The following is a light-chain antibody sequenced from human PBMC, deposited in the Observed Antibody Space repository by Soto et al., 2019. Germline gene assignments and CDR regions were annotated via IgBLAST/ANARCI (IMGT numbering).Light chain of an antibody. CDR1: SSDIGAYNF. Sequence: QSVLTQPPSASGSPGQSVSISCTGTSSDIGAYNFVSWYQQHPGKAPRLMIYGVSKRPSGVPDRFSGSKSGNTASLTVSGLQAEDEADYYCSSYAGRNSYVLFGGGTK. J-gene: IGLJ3*02. CDR3: SSYAGRNSYVL. V-gene: IGLV2-8*01. CDR2: GVS.